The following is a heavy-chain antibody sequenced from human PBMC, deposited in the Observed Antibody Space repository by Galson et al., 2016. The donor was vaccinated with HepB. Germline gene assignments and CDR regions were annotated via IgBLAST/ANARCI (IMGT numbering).Heavy chain of an antibody. CDR1: GDSIRNVGHH. J-gene: IGHJ4*02. Sequence: SETLSLTCIVSGDSIRNVGHHWGWFRQSPGKGLEYIGSVHSSGTSYYNPSLTSRITVSADMSRNQFFLSLTSVTAADTAIYYCVRLGTAAAVANRRGSVYWSQGTLVSVAS. CDR2: VHSSGTS. CDR3: VRLGTAAAVANRRGSVY. D-gene: IGHD6-13*01. V-gene: IGHV4-39*01.